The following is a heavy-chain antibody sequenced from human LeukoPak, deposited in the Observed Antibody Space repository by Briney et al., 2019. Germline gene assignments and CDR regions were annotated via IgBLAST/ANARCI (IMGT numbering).Heavy chain of an antibody. D-gene: IGHD1-26*01. CDR2: IYSGGST. J-gene: IGHJ4*02. CDR1: GFTVSSNY. Sequence: GGSLRLSCAASGFTVSSNYMSWVRQAPGKGLEWVSVIYSGGSTYYADSVEGRFTISRDNSKNTLYLQMNSLRAEDTAVYYCATGGYSGSYYDFVYWGQGTLVTVSS. V-gene: IGHV3-53*01. CDR3: ATGGYSGSYYDFVY.